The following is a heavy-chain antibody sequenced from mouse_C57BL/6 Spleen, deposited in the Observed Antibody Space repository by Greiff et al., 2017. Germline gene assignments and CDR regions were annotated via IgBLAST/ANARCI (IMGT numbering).Heavy chain of an antibody. Sequence: VKLLESGPGLVQPSQSLSITCTASGFSLTSYGVHWVRQSPGQGLEWLGVIWSGGSTDYNAAFISSLSISKDNSKSQVFFKMNSLQADDTAIYYCGRYDYDDYAMDYWGQGTSVTVSS. V-gene: IGHV2-2*01. CDR2: IWSGGST. D-gene: IGHD2-4*01. CDR3: GRYDYDDYAMDY. J-gene: IGHJ4*01. CDR1: GFSLTSYG.